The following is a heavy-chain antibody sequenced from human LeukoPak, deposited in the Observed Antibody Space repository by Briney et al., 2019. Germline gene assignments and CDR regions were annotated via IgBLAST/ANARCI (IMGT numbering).Heavy chain of an antibody. CDR1: GGSFSGYY. CDR2: INHSGST. CDR3: ARQRIRYFPFDY. D-gene: IGHD3-9*01. J-gene: IGHJ4*02. V-gene: IGHV4-34*01. Sequence: ASETLSLTCAVYGGSFSGYYWSWIRQPPGKGLEWIGEINHSGSTNYNPSLKSRVTISVDTSKNQFSLKLSSVTAADTAVYYCARQRIRYFPFDYWGQGTLVTVSS.